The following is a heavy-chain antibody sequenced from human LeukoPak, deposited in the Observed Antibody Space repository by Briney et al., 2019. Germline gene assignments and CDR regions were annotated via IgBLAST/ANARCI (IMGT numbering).Heavy chain of an antibody. V-gene: IGHV4-4*07. D-gene: IGHD3-22*01. Sequence: SETLSLTCTVSGGSISSYYWSWIRQPAGKGLEWIGRIYTSGSTNYNPSLKSRVTMSVDTSKNQFSLKLSSVTAADTAVYHCASGYYDSSVFDYWGQGTLVTVSS. CDR1: GGSISSYY. CDR3: ASGYYDSSVFDY. CDR2: IYTSGST. J-gene: IGHJ4*02.